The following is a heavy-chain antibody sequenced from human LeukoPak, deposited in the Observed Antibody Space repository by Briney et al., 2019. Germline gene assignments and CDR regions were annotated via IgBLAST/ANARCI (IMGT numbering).Heavy chain of an antibody. CDR2: INPSGGST. D-gene: IGHD3-22*01. Sequence: ASVKVSCMASGYTFTSYYMHWVRQAPGQGLEWMGIINPSGGSTSYAQKFQGRVTMTRDMSTSTVYMELSSLRSEDTAVYYCARPLDSSGYYYQLDYWGQGTLVTVSS. J-gene: IGHJ4*02. V-gene: IGHV1-46*01. CDR1: GYTFTSYY. CDR3: ARPLDSSGYYYQLDY.